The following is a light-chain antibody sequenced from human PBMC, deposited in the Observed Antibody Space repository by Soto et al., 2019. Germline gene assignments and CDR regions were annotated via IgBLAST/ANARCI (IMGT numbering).Light chain of an antibody. V-gene: IGKV3-15*01. CDR2: GAS. J-gene: IGKJ2*01. CDR1: QSVSSN. CDR3: QQYNNWHPHT. Sequence: EIVMTQSPATLSVSPGERATLSCRASQSVSSNLAWYQQKPGQAPRLLIYGASTRATGIPARFSGSGSGTEFTLNISSLQSEDFAVYYCQQYNNWHPHTFSQGTKLEIK.